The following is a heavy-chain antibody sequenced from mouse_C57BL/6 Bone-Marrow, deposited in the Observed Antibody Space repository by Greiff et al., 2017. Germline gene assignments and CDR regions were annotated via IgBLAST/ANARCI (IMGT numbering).Heavy chain of an antibody. CDR1: GFNIKDDY. D-gene: IGHD2-1*01. V-gene: IGHV14-4*01. J-gene: IGHJ2*01. CDR2: IDPENGDT. CDR3: TIYYGNPFDY. Sequence: EVQRVESGAELVRPGASVKLSCTASGFNIKDDYMHWVKQRPEQGLEWIGWIDPENGDTEYASKVPGKATITADTSSNTAYLQLSRLTSEDTAVYYCTIYYGNPFDYWGQGTTLTVSS.